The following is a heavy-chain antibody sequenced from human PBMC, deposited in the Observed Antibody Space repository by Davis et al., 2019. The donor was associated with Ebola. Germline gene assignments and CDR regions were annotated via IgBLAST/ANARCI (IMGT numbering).Heavy chain of an antibody. J-gene: IGHJ4*02. CDR3: ARDAFSLSRYDTEDH. CDR2: ISDSGSTK. CDR1: GFTFNKYE. V-gene: IGHV3-48*03. D-gene: IGHD3-9*01. Sequence: GESLKISCAASGFTFNKYEMNWVRQAPGKGLEWISYISDSGSTKYYTDSVKGRFTISSDNAKNSLYLQMDRLRVEDTAIYYCARDAFSLSRYDTEDHWGQGTLVTVSS.